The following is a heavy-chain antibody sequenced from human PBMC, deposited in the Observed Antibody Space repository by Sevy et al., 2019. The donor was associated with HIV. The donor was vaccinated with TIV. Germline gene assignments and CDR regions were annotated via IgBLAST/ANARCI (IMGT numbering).Heavy chain of an antibody. CDR2: ISGGADRT. CDR1: GFIFGNYA. CDR3: VKASDPVDYYDSARPLGY. D-gene: IGHD3-22*01. V-gene: IGHV3-23*01. J-gene: IGHJ4*02. Sequence: GGSLRLSCAASGFIFGNYAMNWVRQAPGKGLEWISSISGGADRTHYADSVKGRFTISSDSSKNTLYLQMTSLRVEDTAVYYCVKASDPVDYYDSARPLGYWGQGTLVTVSS.